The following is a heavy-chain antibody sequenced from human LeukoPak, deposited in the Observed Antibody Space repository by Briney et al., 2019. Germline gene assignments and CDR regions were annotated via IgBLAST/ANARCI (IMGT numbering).Heavy chain of an antibody. CDR1: GGSISSYY. V-gene: IGHV4-4*07. CDR2: IYTSGST. CDR3: AREGDDILTGYRAHYFDY. Sequence: SETLSLTCTASGGSISSYYWSWIRQPAGKGLEWIGRIYTSGSTNYNPSLKSRVTMSVDTSKNQFSLKLSSVTAADTAVYYCAREGDDILTGYRAHYFDYWGQGTLVTVSS. D-gene: IGHD3-9*01. J-gene: IGHJ4*02.